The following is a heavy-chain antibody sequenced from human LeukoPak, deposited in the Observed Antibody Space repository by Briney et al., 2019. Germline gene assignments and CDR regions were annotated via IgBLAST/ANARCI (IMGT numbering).Heavy chain of an antibody. CDR3: ARDSVAAAGRAFDY. Sequence: ASVKVSCKASGYTFTGYYMHWVRQAPGQGLEWMGWINPNSGGTNYAQKFQGRVTMTRDTSISTAYMELSRLRSDDTAVYYCARDSVAAAGRAFDYWGQGTLVTVSS. CDR1: GYTFTGYY. J-gene: IGHJ4*02. D-gene: IGHD6-13*01. CDR2: INPNSGGT. V-gene: IGHV1-2*02.